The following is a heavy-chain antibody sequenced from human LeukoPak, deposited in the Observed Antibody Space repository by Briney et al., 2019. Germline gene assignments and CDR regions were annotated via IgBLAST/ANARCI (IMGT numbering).Heavy chain of an antibody. CDR1: GFTCSSHW. D-gene: IGHD6-6*01. CDR2: IKQEGSEK. V-gene: IGHV3-7*01. CDR3: ARDWAPIGARPNYFDY. J-gene: IGHJ4*02. Sequence: GGSVRLFCTAYGFTCSSHWMRWVRQAPGKGLEWVANIKQEGSEKYYVDSVKGRFTISRDNAKNSLYLQMNSLKAEDTAVYYCARDWAPIGARPNYFDYWGQGTLVTVSS.